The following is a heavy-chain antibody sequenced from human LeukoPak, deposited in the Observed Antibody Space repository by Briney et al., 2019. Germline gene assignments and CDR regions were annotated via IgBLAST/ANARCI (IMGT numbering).Heavy chain of an antibody. J-gene: IGHJ4*02. CDR3: ANQLKPTVTTGGPFDY. D-gene: IGHD4-17*01. Sequence: PGGSLRLSCAASGFTFSSYWMHWVRQAPGKGLVWVSRINTDGSSTSYADSVKGRFTISRDNSKNTLYLQMNSLRAEDTAVYYCANQLKPTVTTGGPFDYWGQGTLVTVSS. CDR1: GFTFSSYW. V-gene: IGHV3-74*01. CDR2: INTDGSST.